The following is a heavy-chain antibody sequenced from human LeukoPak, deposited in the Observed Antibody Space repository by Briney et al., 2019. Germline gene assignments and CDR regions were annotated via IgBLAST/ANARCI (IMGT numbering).Heavy chain of an antibody. D-gene: IGHD6-19*01. CDR3: ARGSGWYRYGIDY. Sequence: PGRSLRLSCAASGFTFSSYAMHWVRQAPGKGLEWVAVISYDGSNKYYADSVKGRFTISGDNSKNTLYLQMNSLRAEDTAVYYCARGSGWYRYGIDYWGQGTLVTVSS. CDR2: ISYDGSNK. J-gene: IGHJ4*02. CDR1: GFTFSSYA. V-gene: IGHV3-30*04.